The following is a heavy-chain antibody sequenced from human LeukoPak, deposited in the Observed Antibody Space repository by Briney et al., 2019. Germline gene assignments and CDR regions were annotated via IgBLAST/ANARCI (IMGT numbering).Heavy chain of an antibody. Sequence: PSETLSLTCTVPGYSISSGYYWGWIRQPPGKGLEWIGSIYHSGSTYYNPSLKTRVTISVDTSKNQFSLKLSSVTAADTAVYYCARDRGPGVGATGYYFHYWGQGTLVTVSS. D-gene: IGHD1-26*01. CDR2: IYHSGST. J-gene: IGHJ4*02. V-gene: IGHV4-38-2*02. CDR1: GYSISSGYY. CDR3: ARDRGPGVGATGYYFHY.